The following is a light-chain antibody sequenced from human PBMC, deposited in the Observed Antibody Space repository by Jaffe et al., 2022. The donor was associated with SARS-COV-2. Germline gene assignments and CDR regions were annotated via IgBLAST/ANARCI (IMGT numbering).Light chain of an antibody. CDR3: ASHASSGTKI. V-gene: IGLV2-14*01. Sequence: QSALTQPASVSGSPGQSIIISCTGSSSDLGGFKYVSWYQKDPGKAPKLIIYSVRNRPSGVSDRFSGSKSGNTASLTISGLQAEDEADYYCASHASSGTKIFGTGTRVT. J-gene: IGLJ1*01. CDR2: SVR. CDR1: SSDLGGFKY.